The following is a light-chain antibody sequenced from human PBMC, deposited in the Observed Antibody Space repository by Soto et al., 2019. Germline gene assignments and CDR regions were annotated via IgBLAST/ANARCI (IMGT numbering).Light chain of an antibody. CDR1: SSDVGGYNY. Sequence: QSALTQPPSASGSPGQSVTISCTETSSDVGGYNYVSWYQQHPGKAPKLIIYEVSKWPSGIPDRFSGSKSGNTASLTVSGLQAEDEADYYCNAYAGSNNWVFGGGTKLTVL. CDR2: EVS. CDR3: NAYAGSNNWV. J-gene: IGLJ3*02. V-gene: IGLV2-8*01.